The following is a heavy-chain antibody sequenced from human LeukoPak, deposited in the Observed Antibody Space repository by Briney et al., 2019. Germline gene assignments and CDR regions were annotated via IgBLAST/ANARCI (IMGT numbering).Heavy chain of an antibody. CDR1: GGSISSGGYY. Sequence: SETLSLTCTVSGGSISSGGYYWSWIRQPPGKGLEWIGYIYHSGSTYYNPSLKSRVTISVDRSKNQFSLKLSSVTAADTAVYYCARSYYDFWSGFADYYMDVWGKGTTVTVSS. CDR2: IYHSGST. CDR3: ARSYYDFWSGFADYYMDV. V-gene: IGHV4-30-2*01. D-gene: IGHD3-3*01. J-gene: IGHJ6*03.